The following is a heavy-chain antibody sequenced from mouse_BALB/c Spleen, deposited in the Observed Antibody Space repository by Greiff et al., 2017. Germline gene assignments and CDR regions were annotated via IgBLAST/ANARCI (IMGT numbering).Heavy chain of an antibody. J-gene: IGHJ3*01. CDR2: IYPGNSDT. D-gene: IGHD1-1*01. Sequence: VQLQQSGTVLARPGASVKMSCKASGYTFTSYWMHWVKQRPGQGLEWIGAIYPGNSDTSYNQKFKGKAKLTAVTSTSTAYMELSSLTNEDSAVYYCTKRRITTVVATPFAYWGQGTLVTVSA. V-gene: IGHV1-5*01. CDR3: TKRRITTVVATPFAY. CDR1: GYTFTSYW.